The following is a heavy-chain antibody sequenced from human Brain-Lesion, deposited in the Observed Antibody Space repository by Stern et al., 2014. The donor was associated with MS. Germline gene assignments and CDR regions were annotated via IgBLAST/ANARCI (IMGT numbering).Heavy chain of an antibody. CDR2: ISYSGNT. Sequence: QVQLLESGPGLVKPSQTLSLTCTVSGGAVSSGDRYWSWIRQHPEKGLEGIGYISYSGNTYYNPSLESRVTISMDRSKNQFSLKLRSVTAADTAVYYCARVTEFLRFFYPDYWGQGIRVTVSS. CDR1: GGAVSSGDRY. J-gene: IGHJ4*02. D-gene: IGHD3-3*01. CDR3: ARVTEFLRFFYPDY. V-gene: IGHV4-31*03.